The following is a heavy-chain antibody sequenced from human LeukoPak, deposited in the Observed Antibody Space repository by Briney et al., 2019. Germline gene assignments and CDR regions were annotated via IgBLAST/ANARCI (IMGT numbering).Heavy chain of an antibody. Sequence: SETLSLTCSVSGYAISSGYFWGWIRQPPGKGLERIGTIYHSGSTYYNPSLKSRVTISVDTSKNQFSLKLSSVTAADTAVYYCARDLYSSRTNDAFVIWGRGTMVTVSS. CDR2: IYHSGST. J-gene: IGHJ3*02. V-gene: IGHV4-38-2*02. CDR1: GYAISSGYF. D-gene: IGHD6-13*01. CDR3: ARDLYSSRTNDAFVI.